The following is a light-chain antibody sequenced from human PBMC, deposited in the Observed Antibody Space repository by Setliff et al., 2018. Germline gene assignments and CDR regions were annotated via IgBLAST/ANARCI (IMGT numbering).Light chain of an antibody. CDR1: SSDVGGYNY. V-gene: IGLV2-8*01. CDR2: EVS. J-gene: IGLJ1*01. CDR3: SSYAGSNNYV. Sequence: QSVLTQPPSASGSPGQSVTISCTGTSSDVGGYNYVSWYQQHPGKAPKLMIYEVSKWPSGVPDRFSGSKSGNTASLTVSGLQAEDEADYYCSSYAGSNNYVFGGGTKGTV.